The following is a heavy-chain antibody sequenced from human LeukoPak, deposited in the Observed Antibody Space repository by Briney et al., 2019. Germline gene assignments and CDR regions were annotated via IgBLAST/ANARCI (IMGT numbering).Heavy chain of an antibody. CDR2: ISAYNGNT. Sequence: ASVKASCKASGYTFTSYGISWVRQAPGQGLEWMGWISAYNGNTNYAQKLQGRVTMTTDTSTSTAYMELRSLRSDDTAVYYCASSQGNMVRGVMLPFDYWGQGTLVTVSS. D-gene: IGHD3-10*01. J-gene: IGHJ4*02. CDR3: ASSQGNMVRGVMLPFDY. V-gene: IGHV1-18*01. CDR1: GYTFTSYG.